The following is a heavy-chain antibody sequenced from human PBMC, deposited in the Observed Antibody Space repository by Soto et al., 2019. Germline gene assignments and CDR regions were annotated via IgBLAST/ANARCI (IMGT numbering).Heavy chain of an antibody. D-gene: IGHD2-21*02. CDR2: IHYSGSI. V-gene: IGHV4-30-4*08. CDR3: AREDDGGDRDYYGLDV. J-gene: IGHJ6*02. Sequence: QVQLQQSGPGLVKPSQTLSLTCSVSGGSISYEYYHWTWIRQSPGKGLEWIGYIHYSGSIMYNPSFKSRVTISVDTSKNQCSLPLSSVTAADTAVYFCAREDDGGDRDYYGLDVCGQGTTVTVSS. CDR1: GGSISYEYYH.